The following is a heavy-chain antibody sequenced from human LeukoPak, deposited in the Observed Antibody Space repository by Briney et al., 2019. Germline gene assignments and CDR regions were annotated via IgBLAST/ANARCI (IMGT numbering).Heavy chain of an antibody. Sequence: GGSLRLSCAASGFTFSSYWMSWVRQAPGKGLEWVANIKQDGSEKYYVDSVKGRFTISRDNAKNSLYLQMNSLRAEDTAVYYCARSCSTSCYPFDAFDIWGQGTMVTVSS. V-gene: IGHV3-7*01. CDR1: GFTFSSYW. D-gene: IGHD2-2*01. CDR3: ARSCSTSCYPFDAFDI. CDR2: IKQDGSEK. J-gene: IGHJ3*02.